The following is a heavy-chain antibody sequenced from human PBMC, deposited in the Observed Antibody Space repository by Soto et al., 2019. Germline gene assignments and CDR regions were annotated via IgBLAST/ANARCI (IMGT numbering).Heavy chain of an antibody. CDR1: GFTFSSYS. CDR3: AREGNWNEVTTFDY. Sequence: EVQLVESGGGLVQPGGSLRLSCAASGFTFSSYSMNWVRQAPGKGLEWVSYISSSSSTIYYADSVKGRFTISRDNAKNSLYQQMNSLRDEDTAVYYCAREGNWNEVTTFDYWGQGTLVTVSS. J-gene: IGHJ4*02. D-gene: IGHD1-1*01. V-gene: IGHV3-48*02. CDR2: ISSSSSTI.